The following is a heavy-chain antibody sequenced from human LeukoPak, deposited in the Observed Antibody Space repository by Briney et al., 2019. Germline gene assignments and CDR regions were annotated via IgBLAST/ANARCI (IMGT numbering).Heavy chain of an antibody. V-gene: IGHV4-38-2*01. CDR1: AYSANSAYY. D-gene: IGHD1-1*01. CDR3: ARLVPTTGYFDS. J-gene: IGHJ4*02. Sequence: PSETLSLTCGVSAYSANSAYYWGWIRQPPGKGLEWIGTIYHSGTTYYNPSLKNRVTISVDTSKNQFSLKLTSVTAADSAIYYCARLVPTTGYFDSWGQGTLVTVSS. CDR2: IYHSGTT.